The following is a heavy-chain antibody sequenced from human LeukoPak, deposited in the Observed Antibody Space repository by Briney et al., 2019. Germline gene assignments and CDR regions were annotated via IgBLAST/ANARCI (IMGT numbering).Heavy chain of an antibody. CDR1: GGSFSDYY. V-gene: IGHV4-34*01. CDR2: INHSGST. J-gene: IGHJ2*01. Sequence: SETLSLTCAVYGGSFSDYYWSWIRQSPGKGLEWIGEINHSGSTDYNPSLKSRVTLSVGTSKNQFSLRLSSVTAADTAVYYCARGLDNWYFDLWGRGTLVIVSS. D-gene: IGHD3/OR15-3a*01. CDR3: ARGLDNWYFDL.